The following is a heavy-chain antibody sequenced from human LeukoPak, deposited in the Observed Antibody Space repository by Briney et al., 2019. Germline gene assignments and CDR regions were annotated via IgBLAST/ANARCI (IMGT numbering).Heavy chain of an antibody. J-gene: IGHJ6*04. V-gene: IGHV1-69*06. CDR2: IIPIFGTA. CDR1: GGTFSSYA. CDR3: ASRTTVTTYYYYYGMDV. D-gene: IGHD4-17*01. Sequence: GSSVKVSCKASGGTFSSYALSWVRQAPGQGLEWMGGIIPIFGTANYAQKFQGRVTITADKSTSTAYMELSSLRSEDTAVYYCASRTTVTTYYYYYGMDVWGKGTTVTVSS.